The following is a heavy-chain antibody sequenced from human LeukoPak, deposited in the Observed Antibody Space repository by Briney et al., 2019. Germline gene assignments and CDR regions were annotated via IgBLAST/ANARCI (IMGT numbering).Heavy chain of an antibody. V-gene: IGHV1-18*01. CDR3: ARDLIRAAGTGYFQH. CDR2: ISAYNGNT. D-gene: IGHD6-13*01. CDR1: GYTFTTFG. Sequence: GASVKVSCRASGYTFTTFGINWVRQAPGQGLEWMGWISAYNGNTNYAQKLQGRVTMTTDTSTSTAYMELRSLRSDDTAVYYCARDLIRAAGTGYFQHWGQGTLVTVSS. J-gene: IGHJ1*01.